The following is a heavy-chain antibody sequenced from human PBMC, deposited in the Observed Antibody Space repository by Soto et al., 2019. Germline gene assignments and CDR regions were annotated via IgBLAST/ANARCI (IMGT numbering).Heavy chain of an antibody. V-gene: IGHV1-8*01. J-gene: IGHJ4*02. CDR2: MNPNSGNT. CDR3: ARSPTYYNYIWGNYRTREIDY. CDR1: GYTFTSYD. D-gene: IGHD3-16*02. Sequence: ASVKVSCKASGYTFTSYDINWVRQATGQGLEWMGWMNPNSGNTGYAQKFQGRVTMTRNTSISTAYMELSSLRSEDTAVYYCARSPTYYNYIWGNYRTREIDYWGQGTLVTVSS.